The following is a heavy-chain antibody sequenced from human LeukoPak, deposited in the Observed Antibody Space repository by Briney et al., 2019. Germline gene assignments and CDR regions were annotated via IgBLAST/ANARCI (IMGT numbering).Heavy chain of an antibody. V-gene: IGHV4-59*08. Sequence: SETLSLTCTVSGGSISSYYWSWIRQPPGKGLEWIGYIYYSGSTNYNPSLKSRVTISVDTSENQFSLKLSSVTAADTAVYYCARHGLGRPYYGMDVWGQGTTVTVSS. CDR2: IYYSGST. CDR1: GGSISSYY. J-gene: IGHJ6*02. CDR3: ARHGLGRPYYGMDV. D-gene: IGHD1-26*01.